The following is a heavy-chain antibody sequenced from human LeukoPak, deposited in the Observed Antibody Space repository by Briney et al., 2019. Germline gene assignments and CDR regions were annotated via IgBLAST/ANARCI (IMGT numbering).Heavy chain of an antibody. V-gene: IGHV3-23*01. J-gene: IGHJ2*01. CDR3: AKDGYYDSSAYYYVRYFAL. D-gene: IGHD3-22*01. Sequence: GGSLRLSCAASGFTFSIYGMSWVRQAPGRGLEWVSGMSGSGCSTYYADSVKGRFTISRDNSQNTLYLHMNSLRAADTAVYYCAKDGYYDSSAYYYVRYFALWGRGTLVTVYS. CDR1: GFTFSIYG. CDR2: MSGSGCST.